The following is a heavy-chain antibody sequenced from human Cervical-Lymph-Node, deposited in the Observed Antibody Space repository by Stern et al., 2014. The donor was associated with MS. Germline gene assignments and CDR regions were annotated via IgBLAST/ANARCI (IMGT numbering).Heavy chain of an antibody. CDR3: VRQFTYAMDV. D-gene: IGHD6-19*01. Sequence: VQLLESGPGLVKPSQTLSLTCSVTGGSITTGGFFWSWIRQFPGKGLDWIGYVSYTGNTLYNPSLQSRVSMSADTSENQFSLRLTSVTAADTAVYYCVRQFTYAMDVWGQGTTVTVSS. CDR2: VSYTGNT. J-gene: IGHJ6*02. CDR1: GGSITTGGFF. V-gene: IGHV4-31*03.